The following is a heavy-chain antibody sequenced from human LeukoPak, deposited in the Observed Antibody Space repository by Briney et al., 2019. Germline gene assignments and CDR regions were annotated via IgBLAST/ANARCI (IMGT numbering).Heavy chain of an antibody. CDR3: ARLVDGANTRVDS. Sequence: SETLSLTCTFSRGSLSPDHCAWIRQPPGKGLECIGYIFYTGRARYNPTLEGRATLTVDMSKNQGSLKLRSVTAADTATYYCARLVDGANTRVDSWGQGTLVTVSS. V-gene: IGHV4-59*08. D-gene: IGHD4/OR15-4a*01. CDR2: IFYTGRA. CDR1: RGSLSPDH. J-gene: IGHJ4*02.